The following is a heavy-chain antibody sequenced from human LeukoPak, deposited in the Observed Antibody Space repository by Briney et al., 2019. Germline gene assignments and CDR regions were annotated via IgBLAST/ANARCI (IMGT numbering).Heavy chain of an antibody. CDR1: GGSIRSSSYY. Sequence: SDTLSLTCTVPGGSIRSSSYYWGWIRQPPGEGLEWIGSIYYSGSTYYNPSLKSRVTISVDTSKNQFSLNLNSVTAADTAVYYCARQRWGDYGRVDYWGQGTLVTVSS. D-gene: IGHD4/OR15-4a*01. CDR2: IYYSGST. CDR3: ARQRWGDYGRVDY. V-gene: IGHV4-39*01. J-gene: IGHJ4*02.